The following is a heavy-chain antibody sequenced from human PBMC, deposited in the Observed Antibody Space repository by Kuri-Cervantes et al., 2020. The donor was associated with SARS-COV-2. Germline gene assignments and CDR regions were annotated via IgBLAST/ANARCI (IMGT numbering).Heavy chain of an antibody. D-gene: IGHD2-2*01. CDR1: GFTFSSYA. J-gene: IGHJ6*02. CDR2: ISGSGGST. V-gene: IGHV3-23*01. CDR3: AKGDYCSSTSCYSYYYYYGMDV. Sequence: GESRKISCAASGFTFSSYAMSWVRQAPGKGLEWVSAISGSGGSTYYADSVKGRFTISRDNSKNTLYLQMNSLRAEDTAVYYCAKGDYCSSTSCYSYYYYYGMDVWGQGTTVTVSS.